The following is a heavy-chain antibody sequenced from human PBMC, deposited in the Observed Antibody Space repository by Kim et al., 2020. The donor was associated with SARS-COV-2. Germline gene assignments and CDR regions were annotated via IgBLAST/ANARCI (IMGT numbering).Heavy chain of an antibody. CDR3: VRDFDY. CDR2: KEDGGAK. Sequence: KEDGGAKYYVDSVKGRFTISRDNAKNLLYLQVNSLRGDDTAVYYCVRDFDYWGQGALVTVSS. V-gene: IGHV3-7*01. J-gene: IGHJ4*02.